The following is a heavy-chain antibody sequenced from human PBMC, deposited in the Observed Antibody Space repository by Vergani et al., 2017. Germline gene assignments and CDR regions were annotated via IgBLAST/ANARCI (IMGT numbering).Heavy chain of an antibody. CDR1: GYSFTSYW. J-gene: IGHJ4*02. CDR3: ARTTPTMVRKSSGDDY. D-gene: IGHD4/OR15-4a*01. V-gene: IGHV5-51*01. CDR2: IYPGDSDT. Sequence: EVQLVQSGAEVKQPGESLKISCKGSGYSFTSYWIGWVRQMPGKGLEWMGIIYPGDSDTRYSPSFQGQVTISADKSISTAYLQWSSLKASDTAMYYCARTTPTMVRKSSGDDYWGQGTLVTVSS.